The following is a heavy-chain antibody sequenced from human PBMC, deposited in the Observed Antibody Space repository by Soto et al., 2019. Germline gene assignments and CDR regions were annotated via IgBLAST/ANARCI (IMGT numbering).Heavy chain of an antibody. J-gene: IGHJ4*02. V-gene: IGHV3-48*02. CDR3: AKYCSSDVCFDY. D-gene: IGHD2-8*01. CDR1: GFTFSSCS. CDR2: ISGSGDTK. Sequence: GGSLRLSCASSGFTFSSCSMNWVRQAPGKGLEWVSFISGSGDTKYYAGSVKGRFTISRDNAKNSLYLQMSSLRDEDTAVYYCAKYCSSDVCFDYWGQGTLVTVSS.